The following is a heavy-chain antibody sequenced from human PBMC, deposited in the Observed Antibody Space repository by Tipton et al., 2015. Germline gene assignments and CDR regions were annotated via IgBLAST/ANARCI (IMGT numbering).Heavy chain of an antibody. D-gene: IGHD3-3*01. Sequence: LRLSCNVSGGSVSSATYYWSWVRQPPGKGLEWIAYIYHSGSTNYNPSLKSRVTISLDTSKNQFSLNLSSVTAADTAVYYCARAFWSGFYRGYFDFWGQGTLVTVSS. CDR2: IYHSGST. CDR3: ARAFWSGFYRGYFDF. CDR1: GGSVSSATYY. V-gene: IGHV4-61*01. J-gene: IGHJ4*02.